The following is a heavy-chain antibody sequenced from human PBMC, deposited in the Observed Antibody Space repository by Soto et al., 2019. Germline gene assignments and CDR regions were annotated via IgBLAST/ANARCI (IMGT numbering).Heavy chain of an antibody. CDR3: ARAELELGNYYYYGMDV. CDR1: GGTSSSYA. CDR2: IIPIFGTA. V-gene: IGHV1-69*13. D-gene: IGHD1-7*01. J-gene: IGHJ6*02. Sequence: SVKVSCKASGGTSSSYAISWVRQAPGQGLEWMGGIIPIFGTANYAQKFQGRVTITADESTSTAYMELSSLRSEDTAVYYCARAELELGNYYYYGMDVWGQGTTVTVSS.